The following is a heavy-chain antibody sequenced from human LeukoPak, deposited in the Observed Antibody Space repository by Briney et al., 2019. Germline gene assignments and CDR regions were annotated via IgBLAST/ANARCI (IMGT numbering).Heavy chain of an antibody. V-gene: IGHV1-46*01. CDR2: INPSGGTT. J-gene: IGHJ4*02. D-gene: IGHD5-18*01. Sequence: ASVKVSCKASGYTFTSYGISWVRQAPGQGLEWMGIINPSGGTTSYAQNFQGRVTMTRETSTSTVYMELSSLRSEDTAVYYCAREIGPRQLHLWGSAFDYWGQGTLVTVSS. CDR3: AREIGPRQLHLWGSAFDY. CDR1: GYTFTSYG.